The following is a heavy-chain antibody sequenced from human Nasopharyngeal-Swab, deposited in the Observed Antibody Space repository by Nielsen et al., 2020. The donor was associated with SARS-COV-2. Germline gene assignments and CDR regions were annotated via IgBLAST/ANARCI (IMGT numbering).Heavy chain of an antibody. D-gene: IGHD3-10*01. J-gene: IGHJ4*02. V-gene: IGHV3-11*01. Sequence: GESLKISCAASGFTFSDYYMSWIRQAPGKGLEWVSYISSSGSTIHYADSVKGRFTISRDNAKNSLYLQMNSLRAEDTAVYYCANHPPGTYYFDYWGQGTLVTVSS. CDR1: GFTFSDYY. CDR2: ISSSGSTI. CDR3: ANHPPGTYYFDY.